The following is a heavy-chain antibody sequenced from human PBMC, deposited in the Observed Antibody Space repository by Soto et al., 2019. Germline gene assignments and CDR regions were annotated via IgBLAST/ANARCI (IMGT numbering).Heavy chain of an antibody. CDR2: IGGSGGDI. V-gene: IGHV3-23*01. CDR3: AGGTISSWYGY. CDR1: GFIFSNYA. D-gene: IGHD1-1*01. Sequence: EVQLLESGGGLVQPGGSLRLSCAASGFIFSNYAMSWVRQTPGKGLEWVSLIGGSGGDIYYADSVKGRFTISRDNSKNTLHLQMNSLRAEVTAVYYCAGGTISSWYGYWGQGTLVTVSS. J-gene: IGHJ4*02.